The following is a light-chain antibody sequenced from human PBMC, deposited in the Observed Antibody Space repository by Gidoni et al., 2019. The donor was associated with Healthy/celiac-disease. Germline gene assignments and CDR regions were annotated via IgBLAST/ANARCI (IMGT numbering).Light chain of an antibody. CDR2: CAS. V-gene: IGKV3-15*01. CDR1: QSVNSN. J-gene: IGKJ5*01. CDR3: QQYNNWPPIT. Sequence: EIVMTQSPATLSLSPGERATLSCRASQSVNSNLSWYQQKPGQAPRLLIYCASTRATGIPASVSCSGSGTEFTLTISSLQSEDFAVYYCQQYNNWPPITFGQGTRLEIK.